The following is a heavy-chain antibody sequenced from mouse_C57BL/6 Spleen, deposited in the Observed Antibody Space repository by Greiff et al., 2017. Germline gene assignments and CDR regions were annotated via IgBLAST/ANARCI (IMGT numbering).Heavy chain of an antibody. V-gene: IGHV2-9-1*01. CDR2: IWTGGGT. J-gene: IGHJ4*01. CDR3: ARGNDGYQNYYAMDY. D-gene: IGHD2-3*01. Sequence: VQRVESGPGLVAPSQSLSITCTVSGFSLTSYAISWVRQPPGKGLEWLGVIWTGGGTNYNSALKSRLSISKDNSKSQVFLKMNSLQTDDTARYYCARGNDGYQNYYAMDYWGQGTSVTVSS. CDR1: GFSLTSYA.